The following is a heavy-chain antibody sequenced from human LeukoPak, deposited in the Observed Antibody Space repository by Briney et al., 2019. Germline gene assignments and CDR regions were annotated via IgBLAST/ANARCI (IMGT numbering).Heavy chain of an antibody. CDR3: ARLVPIVGNYFDY. Sequence: SETLSLTCTVSGGSISSSSYYWGWIRQPPGKGLEWIGSIYYSGSTYYNPSLKSRVTISVDTSKNQFSLKLSSVTAADTAVYYCARLVPIVGNYFDYWGQGTLVTVSS. D-gene: IGHD1-26*01. CDR1: GGSISSSSYY. CDR2: IYYSGST. J-gene: IGHJ4*02. V-gene: IGHV4-39*01.